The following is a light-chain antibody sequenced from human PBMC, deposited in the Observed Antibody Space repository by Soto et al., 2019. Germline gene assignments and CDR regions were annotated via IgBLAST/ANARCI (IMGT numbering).Light chain of an antibody. V-gene: IGLV1-40*01. CDR1: SSSIGAGYH. Sequence: QAVLTQPPSVSGAPGQRVTISCTGSSSSIGAGYHVHWYQQLPGAAPKLLISVNNNRPSGVPDRFSGSRSGTSASLAIAGLQAEDEADYSCPSYDDSLTTYVFGPGTKVTVL. CDR2: VNN. J-gene: IGLJ1*01. CDR3: PSYDDSLTTYV.